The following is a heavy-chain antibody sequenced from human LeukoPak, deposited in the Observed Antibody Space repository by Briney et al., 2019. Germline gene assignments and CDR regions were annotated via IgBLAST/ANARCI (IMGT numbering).Heavy chain of an antibody. Sequence: ASVKVSCKASGYTFTSYDINWVRQATGQGLEWMGWMNPNSGNTGYAQKFQGRVTITRNTSISTAYMELSSLRSEDTAVYYCAGGPSGWSYDAFDIWGQGTMVTVSS. J-gene: IGHJ3*02. CDR1: GYTFTSYD. D-gene: IGHD2-15*01. V-gene: IGHV1-8*03. CDR3: AGGPSGWSYDAFDI. CDR2: MNPNSGNT.